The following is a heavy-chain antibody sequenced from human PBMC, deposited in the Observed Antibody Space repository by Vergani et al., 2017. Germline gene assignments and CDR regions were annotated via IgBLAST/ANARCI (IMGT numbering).Heavy chain of an antibody. CDR3: AKDLGTSSGGGWFDP. CDR1: GFTSAGYA. Sequence: EVQLEESGGGLVLPGSSLRLSCVASGFTSAGYAMHWVRQAPGKGLEWVSGISWNSNSIGYADSVKGRFTISRDNAKNSLYLQMNSLRAEDTALYYCAKDLGTSSGGGWFDPWGQGTLVTVSS. D-gene: IGHD6-6*01. J-gene: IGHJ5*02. CDR2: ISWNSNSI. V-gene: IGHV3-9*02.